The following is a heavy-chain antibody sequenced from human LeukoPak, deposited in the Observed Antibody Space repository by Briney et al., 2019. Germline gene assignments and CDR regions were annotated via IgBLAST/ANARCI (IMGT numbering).Heavy chain of an antibody. CDR3: ARDIVVPAASGRYFDY. V-gene: IGHV3-30*03. D-gene: IGHD2-2*01. J-gene: IGHJ4*02. CDR2: IYDGSRK. CDR1: GFTFTNYA. Sequence: GGSLRLSCAASGFTFTNYAMHWVRRAPGKGLEWVANIYDGSRKNYADSVKGRFTISRDNSKNTLYLQMNSLRPEDTAVYYCARDIVVPAASGRYFDYWGQGTLITVSS.